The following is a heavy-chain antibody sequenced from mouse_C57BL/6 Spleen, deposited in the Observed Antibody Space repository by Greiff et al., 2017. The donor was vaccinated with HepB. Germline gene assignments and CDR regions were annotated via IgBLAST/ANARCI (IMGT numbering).Heavy chain of an antibody. CDR2: INPNNGGT. CDR3: ARRETRGFAY. V-gene: IGHV1-18*01. J-gene: IGHJ3*01. Sequence: EVHLVESGPELVKPGASVKIPCKASGYTFTDYNMDWVKQSHGKSLEWIGDINPNNGGTIYNQKFKGKATLTVDKSSSTAYMELRSLTSEDTAVYYCARRETRGFAYWGQGTLVTVSA. CDR1: GYTFTDYN.